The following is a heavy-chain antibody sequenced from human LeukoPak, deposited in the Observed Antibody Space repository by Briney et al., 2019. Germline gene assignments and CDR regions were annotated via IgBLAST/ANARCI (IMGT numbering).Heavy chain of an antibody. CDR1: GFTFSSYW. Sequence: GASLRLSCAASGFTFSSYWMSWVRQAPGKGLEWVANIKQDGSEKYYVDSVKGRFTISRDNAKNSLYLQMNSLRAEDTAVYYCARDEGIAVAPTIFDYWGQGTLVTVSS. V-gene: IGHV3-7*03. J-gene: IGHJ4*02. D-gene: IGHD6-19*01. CDR2: IKQDGSEK. CDR3: ARDEGIAVAPTIFDY.